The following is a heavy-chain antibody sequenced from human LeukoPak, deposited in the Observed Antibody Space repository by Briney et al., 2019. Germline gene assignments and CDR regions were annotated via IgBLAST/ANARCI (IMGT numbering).Heavy chain of an antibody. CDR2: IIPIFGTA. V-gene: IGHV1-69*06. D-gene: IGHD5-18*01. Sequence: ASVKVSCKASRGTFSSYAISWVRQAPGQGLEWMGGIIPIFGTANYAQKFQGRVTITADKSTSTAYMELSSLRSEDTAVYYCARGKRGYSYGFDYWGQGTLVTVSS. CDR1: RGTFSSYA. CDR3: ARGKRGYSYGFDY. J-gene: IGHJ4*02.